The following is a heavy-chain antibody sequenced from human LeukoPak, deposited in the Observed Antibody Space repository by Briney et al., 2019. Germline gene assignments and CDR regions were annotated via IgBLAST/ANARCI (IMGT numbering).Heavy chain of an antibody. CDR3: ARAGRPLRFWVDY. CDR2: INPNSGGT. Sequence: ASVKVSCKASGYTFTGYYMHWVRQAPGQGLEWMGWINPNSGGTNYAQKLQGRVTMTTDTSTSTAYMELRSLRSDDTAVYYCARAGRPLRFWVDYWGQGTLVTVSS. CDR1: GYTFTGYY. D-gene: IGHD3-3*01. V-gene: IGHV1-2*02. J-gene: IGHJ4*02.